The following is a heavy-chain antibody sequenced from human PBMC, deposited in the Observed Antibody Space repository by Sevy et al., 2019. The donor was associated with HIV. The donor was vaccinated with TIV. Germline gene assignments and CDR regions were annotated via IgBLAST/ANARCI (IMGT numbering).Heavy chain of an antibody. Sequence: GGSLRLSCAASGFTFNRNWMHWVRQAPGKGLVWVSQINGDGTNTNYADSVKARFTISRDNAKNTVYLKRKSLTVEDTAVYYCASGVYCSSGRCFSPRFDNWGQGTLVTVSS. J-gene: IGHJ4*02. V-gene: IGHV3-74*01. CDR2: INGDGTNT. CDR3: ASGVYCSSGRCFSPRFDN. CDR1: GFTFNRNW. D-gene: IGHD2-15*01.